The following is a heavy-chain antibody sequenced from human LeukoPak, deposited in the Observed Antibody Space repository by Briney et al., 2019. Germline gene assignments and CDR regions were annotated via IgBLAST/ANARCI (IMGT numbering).Heavy chain of an antibody. D-gene: IGHD3-22*01. CDR2: IYYSGST. J-gene: IGHJ6*02. V-gene: IGHV4-39*01. Sequence: SETLSLTCTVSGGSISSSSYYWGWIRQPPGKGLEWIGSIYYSGSTYYNPSLESRVTISVDTSKNQFSLKLSSVTAADTAVYYCARHESSYYYDSSGYYGWYFRDYYYYGMDVWGQGTTVTVSS. CDR1: GGSISSSSYY. CDR3: ARHESSYYYDSSGYYGWYFRDYYYYGMDV.